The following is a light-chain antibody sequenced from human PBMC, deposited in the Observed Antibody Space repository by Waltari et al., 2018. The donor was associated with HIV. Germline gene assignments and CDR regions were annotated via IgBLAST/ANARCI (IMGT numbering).Light chain of an antibody. J-gene: IGKJ1*01. CDR3: QQYHSWPPWT. CDR2: DAF. Sequence: EILLTQSPATLSVSPGERVTLSCRASQNVSSSIAWLHQRPRQSPRLVIYDAFIRPTGVPSRIRGSGSETEFTLSISGLQSGDFGLYYCQQYHSWPPWTFGQGTKVE. CDR1: QNVSSS. V-gene: IGKV3-15*01.